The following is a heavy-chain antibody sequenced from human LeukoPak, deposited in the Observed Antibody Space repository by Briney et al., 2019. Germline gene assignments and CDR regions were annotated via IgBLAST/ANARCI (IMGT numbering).Heavy chain of an antibody. CDR1: GFTFSSYW. CDR3: ARDRRGVGGTIFGVITENYYDYGMDV. CDR2: INSDGSGT. D-gene: IGHD3-3*01. V-gene: IGHV3-74*01. J-gene: IGHJ6*02. Sequence: PGGSLRLSCAASGFTFSSYWMYWVRQAPGRGLVWVSRINSDGSGTSYADSVKGRFTISRDNAKSTLYLQMNSLRDEDTAVYFFARDRRGVGGTIFGVITENYYDYGMDVGGQGTTVTVSS.